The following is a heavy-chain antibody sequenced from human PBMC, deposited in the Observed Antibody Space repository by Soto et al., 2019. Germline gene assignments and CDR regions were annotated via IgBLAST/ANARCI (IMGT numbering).Heavy chain of an antibody. D-gene: IGHD5-18*01. Sequence: GESLKISRKGSGYNFSSYWNGWVRQMPRERLDGMGIIYPGDSDPRYSPSFQGQVTISADKSISTAYLQWSSLKASDTAMYYCARQHSYGLGNYYYYMDVWGKGTTVTVYS. CDR1: GYNFSSYW. J-gene: IGHJ6*03. V-gene: IGHV5-51*01. CDR2: IYPGDSDP. CDR3: ARQHSYGLGNYYYYMDV.